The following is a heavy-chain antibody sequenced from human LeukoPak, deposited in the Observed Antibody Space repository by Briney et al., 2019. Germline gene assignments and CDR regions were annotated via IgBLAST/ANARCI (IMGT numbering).Heavy chain of an antibody. V-gene: IGHV3-30*02. Sequence: PGGSLRLSCAASGFTFSSYGMHWVRQAPGKGLEWVAFIRYDGSNKYYADSVKGRFTISRDNSKNTLYLQMNSLRAEDTAVYYCAKDPTRAEVQLERRNYYYMDVWGKGTTVTVSS. J-gene: IGHJ6*03. CDR1: GFTFSSYG. D-gene: IGHD1-1*01. CDR2: IRYDGSNK. CDR3: AKDPTRAEVQLERRNYYYMDV.